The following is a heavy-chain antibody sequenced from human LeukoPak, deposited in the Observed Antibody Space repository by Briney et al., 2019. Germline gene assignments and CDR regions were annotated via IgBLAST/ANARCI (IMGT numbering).Heavy chain of an antibody. Sequence: GGSLRLSGVALGFIYIRYSMNWVRQAPGKGLEWVSGISSSGGTAYYADSVKGRFTISRDNSKNTRCLQMNSLRAEDTAVYYCYCAKGASGNEIGIDYWGQGTLVTVSS. CDR3: YCAKGASGNEIGIDY. D-gene: IGHD1-1*01. V-gene: IGHV3-23*01. J-gene: IGHJ4*02. CDR1: GFIYIRYS. CDR2: ISSSGGTA.